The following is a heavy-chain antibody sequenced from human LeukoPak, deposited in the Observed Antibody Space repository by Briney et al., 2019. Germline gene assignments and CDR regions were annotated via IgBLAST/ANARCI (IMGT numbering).Heavy chain of an antibody. Sequence: SSETLSLTCAVYGGSFSGYYWSWIRQPPGKGLEWIGEINHSGSTNYNPSLKSRVTISVDTSKNQFSQKQSSVTAADTAVFYYARGWIADGSRALGYWGQGTLVTVSS. J-gene: IGHJ4*02. CDR3: ARGWIADGSRALGY. CDR2: INHSGST. CDR1: GGSFSGYY. V-gene: IGHV4-34*01. D-gene: IGHD3-10*01.